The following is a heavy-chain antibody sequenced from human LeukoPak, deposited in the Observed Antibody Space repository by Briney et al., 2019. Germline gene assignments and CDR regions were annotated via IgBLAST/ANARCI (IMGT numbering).Heavy chain of an antibody. CDR3: TGGGLVRGSLHWFDP. V-gene: IGHV6-1*01. Sequence: SQTLSLTCAISGDSVSGGSAGWNWIRQSPSRGLEWLGRIYYRSKWYSDYAISVKSRITINPDTSRNQFSLQLNSVAHDDTAVYYCTGGGLVRGSLHWFDPWGQGTLVTVSS. D-gene: IGHD3-10*01. CDR2: IYYRSKWYS. J-gene: IGHJ5*02. CDR1: GDSVSGGSAG.